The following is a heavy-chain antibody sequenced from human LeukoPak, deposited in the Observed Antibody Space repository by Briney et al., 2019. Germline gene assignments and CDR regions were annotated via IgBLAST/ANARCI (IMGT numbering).Heavy chain of an antibody. CDR1: GLPICDFA. CDR2: ISGDGVST. J-gene: IGHJ4*02. CDR3: ARESGKFDY. V-gene: IGHV3-43*02. Sequence: PLGSPRLSCVASGLPICDFAMHWVRQAPGQGLEWVSLISGDGVSTFFTDSVKGRFSISRDNSKNSLFLEMSSLRTEDTAMYYCARESGKFDYWGQGTLVTVSS.